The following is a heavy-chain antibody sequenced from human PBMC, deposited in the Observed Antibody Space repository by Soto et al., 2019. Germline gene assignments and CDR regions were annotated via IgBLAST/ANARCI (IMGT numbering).Heavy chain of an antibody. V-gene: IGHV6-1*01. Sequence: PSQTLSLTCAISGDSVSINSAAWNWIRQSPSRGLEWLGRTYYRSKWYNDYAVSVKSRITINPDTSKNQFSLQLNSVTPEDTAVYYCARDRAVAGLYYYYYGMDVWGQGTTVTVSS. D-gene: IGHD6-19*01. CDR3: ARDRAVAGLYYYYYGMDV. CDR2: TYYRSKWYN. J-gene: IGHJ6*02. CDR1: GDSVSINSAA.